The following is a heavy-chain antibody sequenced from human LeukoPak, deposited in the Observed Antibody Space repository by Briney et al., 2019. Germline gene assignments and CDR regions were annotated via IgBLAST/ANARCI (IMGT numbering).Heavy chain of an antibody. V-gene: IGHV4-39*01. J-gene: IGHJ4*02. CDR2: IYYSGST. D-gene: IGHD2-2*01. CDR3: ARGRREYCTSTSCYYYFDY. CDR1: GGSMSSSSYL. Sequence: SETLSLTCTVSGGSMSSSSYLWDWIRQPPGKGLDWIGSIYYSGSTYYNPSLKSRVTMSVDTSKNQFSLKLRSVTAADTAVYYCARGRREYCTSTSCYYYFDYWGQGTLVTASS.